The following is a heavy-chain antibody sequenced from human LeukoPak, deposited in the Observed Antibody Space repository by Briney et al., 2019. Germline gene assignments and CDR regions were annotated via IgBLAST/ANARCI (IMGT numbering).Heavy chain of an antibody. CDR2: IYYSGST. D-gene: IGHD6-25*01. Sequence: SETLSLTCTVSGGSISSYYWSWIRQPPGKGLEWIGYIYYSGSTNYNPSLKSRVTISVDTSKNQLSLKLSSVTAADTAVYYCARQRGGFWYFDLWGRGTLVTVSS. CDR3: ARQRGGFWYFDL. J-gene: IGHJ2*01. V-gene: IGHV4-59*08. CDR1: GGSISSYY.